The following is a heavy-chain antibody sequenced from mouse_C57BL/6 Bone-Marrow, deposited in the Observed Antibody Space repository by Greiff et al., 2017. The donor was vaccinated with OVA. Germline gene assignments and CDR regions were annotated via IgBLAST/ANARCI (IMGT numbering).Heavy chain of an antibody. CDR2: ISSGGSYT. J-gene: IGHJ2*01. V-gene: IGHV5-6*01. D-gene: IGHD2-3*01. CDR1: GFTFSSYG. CDR3: ARRGGYSPFGY. Sequence: EVQLVESGGDLVKPGGSLKLSCAASGFTFSSYGMSWVRQTPDKRLEWVATISSGGSYTYYPDSVKGRFTISRDNAKNTLYLQMSSLKSEDTAMYYCARRGGYSPFGYWGQGTTLTVSS.